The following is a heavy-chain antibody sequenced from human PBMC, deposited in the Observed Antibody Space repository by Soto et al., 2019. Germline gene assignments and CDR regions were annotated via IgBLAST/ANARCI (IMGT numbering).Heavy chain of an antibody. CDR3: ATDWVIGTIIYYFHP. CDR2: ISGSGGDT. D-gene: IGHD3-10*01. V-gene: IGHV3-23*01. Sequence: EVQLLEAGGGLVQPGWSLRLSCAASGFTFSTYAMIGVRQAPGKGLDWVSGISGSGGDTYYADSVMGRFTVSIDNSKYALYLQINCRRVEDTAVYYCATDWVIGTIIYYFHPWGQGALVTVSS. CDR1: GFTFSTYA. J-gene: IGHJ4*02.